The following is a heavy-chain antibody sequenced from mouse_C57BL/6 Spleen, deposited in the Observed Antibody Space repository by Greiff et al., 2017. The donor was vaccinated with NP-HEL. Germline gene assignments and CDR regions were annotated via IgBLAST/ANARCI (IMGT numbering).Heavy chain of an antibody. CDR1: GYTFTSYD. CDR2: IHPTDGST. Sequence: VQLQQSGPELVKPGASVKLSCKASGYTFTSYDINWVKQRPGPGLEWIGWIHPTDGSTKYNQKFKGKATLTVDPSSSTAYMQLHSLTSEDSAVYYCARWTTVVAKDWYFDVWGTGTTVTVSS. J-gene: IGHJ1*03. D-gene: IGHD1-1*01. V-gene: IGHV1-85*01. CDR3: ARWTTVVAKDWYFDV.